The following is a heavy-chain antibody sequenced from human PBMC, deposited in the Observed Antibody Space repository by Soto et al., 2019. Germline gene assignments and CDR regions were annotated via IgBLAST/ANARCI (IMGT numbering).Heavy chain of an antibody. J-gene: IGHJ4*02. CDR1: GGSISSYY. Sequence: PSETLSLTCTVSGGSISSYYWSWIRQPPGKGLEWIGYIYYSGSTNYNPSLKSRVTISVDTSKNQFSLKLSSVTAADTAVYYCARIQVYSGYDIQFDYWGQGTLVTVSS. CDR2: IYYSGST. V-gene: IGHV4-59*01. CDR3: ARIQVYSGYDIQFDY. D-gene: IGHD5-12*01.